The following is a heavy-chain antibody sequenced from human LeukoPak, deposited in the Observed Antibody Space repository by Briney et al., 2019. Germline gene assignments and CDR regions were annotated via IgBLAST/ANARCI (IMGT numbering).Heavy chain of an antibody. CDR1: GFTVSSNF. Sequence: GRSLRLSCAASGFTVSSNFMSWVRQAPGKGLEWVSVIYSGGTTYNADSVRGRFTISRDNSKNMLYLQMNSLRAEDTAVYYCARDYSYLFDYWGQGTLVTVSS. CDR3: ARDYSYLFDY. V-gene: IGHV3-53*01. CDR2: IYSGGTT. J-gene: IGHJ4*02. D-gene: IGHD2-21*01.